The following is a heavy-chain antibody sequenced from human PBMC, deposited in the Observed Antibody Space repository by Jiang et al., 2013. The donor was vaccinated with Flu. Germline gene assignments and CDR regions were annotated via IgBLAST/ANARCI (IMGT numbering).Heavy chain of an antibody. J-gene: IGHJ4*02. V-gene: IGHV4-30-4*01. CDR3: ARDHTMVRGVIDY. Sequence: EWIGYIYYSGSTYYNPSLKSRVTISVDTSKNQFSLKLSSVTAADTAVYYCARDHTMVRGVIDYWGQGTLVTVSS. CDR2: IYYSGST. D-gene: IGHD3-10*01.